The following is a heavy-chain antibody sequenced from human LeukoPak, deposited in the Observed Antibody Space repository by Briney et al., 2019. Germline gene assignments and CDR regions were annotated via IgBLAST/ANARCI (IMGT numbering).Heavy chain of an antibody. J-gene: IGHJ4*02. CDR3: ASYYYDSSGYWGDYFDY. Sequence: SETLSLTCAVYGGSFSGYYWSWIRQPPGKGLEWIGDIYYSGSTNYNPSLKSRVTISVDTAKNQFSLKLSSVTAADTAVYYCASYYYDSSGYWGDYFDYWGQGTLVTVSS. V-gene: IGHV4-59*08. CDR1: GGSFSGYY. D-gene: IGHD3-22*01. CDR2: IYYSGST.